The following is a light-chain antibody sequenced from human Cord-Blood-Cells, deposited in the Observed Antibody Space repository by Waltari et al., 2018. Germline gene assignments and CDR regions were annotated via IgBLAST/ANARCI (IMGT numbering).Light chain of an antibody. CDR3: QQYNSYPLT. Sequence: DIQMTQSPSTLSASVGDRVTITCRASQSISSWLAWYQQKPGKAPKLLFYDASSLESGVPSSFSGSGSGTEFTLPISSLQPDDFATYYCQQYNSYPLTFGGGTQVEIK. J-gene: IGKJ4*01. CDR1: QSISSW. CDR2: DAS. V-gene: IGKV1-5*01.